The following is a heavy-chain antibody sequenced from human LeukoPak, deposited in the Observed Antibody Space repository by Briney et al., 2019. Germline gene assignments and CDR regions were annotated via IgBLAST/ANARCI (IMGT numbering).Heavy chain of an antibody. J-gene: IGHJ4*01. V-gene: IGHV1-2*02. CDR1: GYTFTDSF. D-gene: IGHD5-12*01. CDR2: INPISGDT. Sequence: ASVKVSCKASGYTFTDSFMHWVRQAPGQGPEWMGWINPISGDTNYAQKFQGRLTLTRDTSISTAYMELTRLRFDDTAMYYCARDLAWGSRYDLDYWGLGTLVIV. CDR3: ARDLAWGSRYDLDY.